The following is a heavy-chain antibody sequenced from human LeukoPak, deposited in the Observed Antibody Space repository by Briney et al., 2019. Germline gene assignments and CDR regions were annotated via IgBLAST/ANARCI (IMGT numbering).Heavy chain of an antibody. CDR3: ARDAPAATLLYYGMDV. D-gene: IGHD2-2*01. J-gene: IGHJ6*02. Sequence: GGSLRLSCAASGFTFSSYEMNWVRQAPGKGLEWVSYISSSGSTIYYADSVKGRFTISRDNAKNSLYLQMSSLRAEDTAVYYCARDAPAATLLYYGMDVWGQRTTVTVSS. CDR1: GFTFSSYE. CDR2: ISSSGSTI. V-gene: IGHV3-48*03.